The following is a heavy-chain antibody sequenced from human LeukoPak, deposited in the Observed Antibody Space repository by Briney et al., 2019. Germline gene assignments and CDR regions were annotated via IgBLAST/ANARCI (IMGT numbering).Heavy chain of an antibody. Sequence: GASVKVSCKASGYTFTDYYIHWVRQSPGEGLEWMGWINPNSGGTKYAQKFQGRVTMTRDPSISTAYMELSRLTSDDTAVYYCARKSLGYCSSTTCYGSMDVWGKGTTVTVSS. D-gene: IGHD2-2*01. J-gene: IGHJ6*03. CDR1: GYTFTDYY. CDR3: ARKSLGYCSSTTCYGSMDV. CDR2: INPNSGGT. V-gene: IGHV1-2*02.